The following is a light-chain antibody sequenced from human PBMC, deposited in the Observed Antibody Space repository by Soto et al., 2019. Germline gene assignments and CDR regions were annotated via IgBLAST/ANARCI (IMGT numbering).Light chain of an antibody. CDR1: QSVSSN. V-gene: IGKV3-15*01. CDR3: QQYNNWPLT. CDR2: GAS. J-gene: IGKJ4*01. Sequence: EIVMTQSPATLSVSPGERATLSCRARQSVSSNLAWYQHKPGQAPRLLIYGASTRATGFPARFSGSGSGTEFTLTISSLQSEDFAVYYCQQYNNWPLTFGGGTRVEIK.